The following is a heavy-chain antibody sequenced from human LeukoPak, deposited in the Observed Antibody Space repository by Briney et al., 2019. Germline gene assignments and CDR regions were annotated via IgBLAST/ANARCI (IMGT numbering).Heavy chain of an antibody. CDR2: IYYSGST. J-gene: IGHJ4*02. Sequence: SETLSLTCTVSGGSISSSGYYWGWIRQPPGKGLEWIGSIYYSGSTYYNPSLKSRVTISVDTSKNQFSLKLSSVAAADTAVYYCARDPGITIFGVVIQLGYFDYWGQGTLVTVSS. D-gene: IGHD3-3*01. CDR1: GGSISSSGYY. CDR3: ARDPGITIFGVVIQLGYFDY. V-gene: IGHV4-39*07.